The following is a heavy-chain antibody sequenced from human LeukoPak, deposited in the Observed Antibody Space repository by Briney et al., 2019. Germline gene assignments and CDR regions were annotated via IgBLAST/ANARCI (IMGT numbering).Heavy chain of an antibody. CDR2: IIPIFGIA. CDR1: GGTFISYA. Sequence: SVKVSCKASGGTFISYAISWVRQAPGQGLEWMGRIIPIFGIANYAQKFQGRVTITADKSTSTAYMELSSLRSEDTAVYYCARGKTVDDYDTSGYYYWGQGTLVTVSS. J-gene: IGHJ4*02. D-gene: IGHD3-22*01. V-gene: IGHV1-69*04. CDR3: ARGKTVDDYDTSGYYY.